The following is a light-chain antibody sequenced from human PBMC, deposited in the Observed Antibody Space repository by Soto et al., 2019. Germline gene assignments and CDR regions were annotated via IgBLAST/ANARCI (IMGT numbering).Light chain of an antibody. J-gene: IGLJ3*02. CDR3: ETWDDNTWV. V-gene: IGLV4-60*02. Sequence: QRVLTQSSSASASLGSSVKLTCTLSSGHSSFIIAWHQQQPGKAPRFLMKLEGDGSYDKGSGVPDRFSGSSSGADRYLTISNLQFEDEADYYCETWDDNTWVFGGGTKLTVL. CDR2: LEGDGSY. CDR1: SGHSSFI.